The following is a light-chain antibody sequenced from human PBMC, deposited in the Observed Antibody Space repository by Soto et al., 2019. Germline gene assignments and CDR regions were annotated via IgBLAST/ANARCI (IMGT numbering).Light chain of an antibody. V-gene: IGLV2-14*01. CDR3: SSYTSSSTLVV. Sequence: QSALTQPASVSGSPGQSITISCTGTSSDVGGYNYVSWYQQHPGKAPKLMLYDVSNRPSGVSSRFSGSKSGNTASLTISGLQAEDEADYYCSSYTSSSTLVVFGGGTKVTVL. J-gene: IGLJ2*01. CDR1: SSDVGGYNY. CDR2: DVS.